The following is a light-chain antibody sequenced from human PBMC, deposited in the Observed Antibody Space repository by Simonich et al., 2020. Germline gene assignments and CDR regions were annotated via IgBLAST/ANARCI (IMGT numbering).Light chain of an antibody. CDR3: SSYTSSSTWV. J-gene: IGLJ3*02. CDR2: DVS. Sequence: QSALTQPASVSGSPGQSITISCTVTSSNVGAYNYVSWYQQHPGKAPKLMIYDVSKRPSGVSNRFSGSKSGNTASLTISGLQAEDEADYYCSSYTSSSTWVFGGGTKLTVL. V-gene: IGLV2-14*01. CDR1: SSNVGAYNY.